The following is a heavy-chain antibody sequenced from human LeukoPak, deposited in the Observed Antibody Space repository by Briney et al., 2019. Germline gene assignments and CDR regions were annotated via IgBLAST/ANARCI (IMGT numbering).Heavy chain of an antibody. D-gene: IGHD6-6*01. Sequence: SVKVSCKASGGTFSSYAISWVRQAPGQGLEWMGGIIPIFGTANYAQKFQGRVTITTDESTSTAYMELSSLRSEDTAVYYCAREAGERAARSHYYYYMDVWGKGTTVTVSS. V-gene: IGHV1-69*05. J-gene: IGHJ6*03. CDR2: IIPIFGTA. CDR3: AREAGERAARSHYYYYMDV. CDR1: GGTFSSYA.